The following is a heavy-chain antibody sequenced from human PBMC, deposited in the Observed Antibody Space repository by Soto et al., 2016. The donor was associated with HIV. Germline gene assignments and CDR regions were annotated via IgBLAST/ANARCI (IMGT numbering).Heavy chain of an antibody. Sequence: EVQLLESGGGLVRPGGSLRLSCVVSGITFSTYAMTWVRQAPGKGLEWVSGISGSGGTTLYADSVKGRFTISRDNSKNTLYLQMKNLRADDTAVYYCAKASGKLRIYYYYMASGAKGPRSPSP. CDR1: GITFSTYA. V-gene: IGHV3-23*01. J-gene: IGHJ6*03. CDR2: ISGSGGTT. CDR3: AKASGKLRIYYYYMAS. D-gene: IGHD3-3*01.